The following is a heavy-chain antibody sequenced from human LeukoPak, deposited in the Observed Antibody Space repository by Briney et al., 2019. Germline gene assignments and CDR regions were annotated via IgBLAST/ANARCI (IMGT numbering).Heavy chain of an antibody. CDR1: GYSFTSYR. CDR2: IYPGDSDT. D-gene: IGHD5-24*01. Sequence: PGESLKISCKGSGYSFTSYRIGWVRQMPGKGLEWMGIIYPGDSDTRYSPSFQGQVTISADKSISTAYLQWSSLKASDTAMYYCARLEEEMATLYYYYGMDVWGQGTTVTVSS. CDR3: ARLEEEMATLYYYYGMDV. J-gene: IGHJ6*02. V-gene: IGHV5-51*01.